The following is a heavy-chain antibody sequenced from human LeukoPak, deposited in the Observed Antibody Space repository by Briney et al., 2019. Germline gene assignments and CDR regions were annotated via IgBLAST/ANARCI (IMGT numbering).Heavy chain of an antibody. V-gene: IGHV3-23*01. J-gene: IGHJ4*02. CDR2: ITGTGHIT. CDR1: RFTFSSYG. CDR3: ARDRLGAMLFFDS. D-gene: IGHD3-16*01. Sequence: PGGTLRLSCAASRFTFSSYGMSWVRQAPGKGLEWVSAITGTGHITYYADSVKGRFTISRDNSKNTLYLQMNSLRAEDTALYYCARDRLGAMLFFDSWGQGTLVTVSS.